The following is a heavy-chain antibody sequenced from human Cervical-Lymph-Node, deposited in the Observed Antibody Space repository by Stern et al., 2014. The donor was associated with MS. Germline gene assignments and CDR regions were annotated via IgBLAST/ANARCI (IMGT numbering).Heavy chain of an antibody. CDR2: MSYDGSKK. V-gene: IGHV3-30*03. Sequence: VQLEESGGGVVQPGRSLRLSCAVSGFTFSSYDIHWVRQAPGKGLEWVAIMSYDGSKKDYADSVKGRFTISRDNSKNTLYLQMNSLRPEDTAVYYCARGADSNYYFDYWGQGTLVTVSS. CDR3: ARGADSNYYFDY. J-gene: IGHJ4*02. CDR1: GFTFSSYD. D-gene: IGHD3-22*01.